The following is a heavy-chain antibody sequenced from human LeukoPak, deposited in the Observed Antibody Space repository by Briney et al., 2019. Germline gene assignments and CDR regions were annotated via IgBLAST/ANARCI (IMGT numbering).Heavy chain of an antibody. D-gene: IGHD3-22*01. V-gene: IGHV3-23*01. Sequence: GGSLRLSCAASGFTFSSYAMSWVRQAPGKGLEWLSAISGSGGSTYYADSVKGRFTISRDNSKNTLYLQMNSLRAEDTAVYYCAKDPTMIVVVIPDYWGQGTLVTVSS. CDR1: GFTFSSYA. CDR2: ISGSGGST. J-gene: IGHJ4*02. CDR3: AKDPTMIVVVIPDY.